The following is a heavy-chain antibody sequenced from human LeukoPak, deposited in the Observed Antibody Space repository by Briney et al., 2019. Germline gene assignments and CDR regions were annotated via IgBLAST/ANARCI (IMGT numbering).Heavy chain of an antibody. Sequence: PSETLSLTCTVSGGSISSYYWSWIRQPPGKGLEWIGYIYYSGSTNYNPSLKSRVTISVETSKNQFSLKLRSVTAADTAVYYCARIAGTTHRFDYWGQGTVVSVSS. CDR3: ARIAGTTHRFDY. CDR1: GGSISSYY. J-gene: IGHJ4*02. CDR2: IYYSGST. D-gene: IGHD1-20*01. V-gene: IGHV4-59*01.